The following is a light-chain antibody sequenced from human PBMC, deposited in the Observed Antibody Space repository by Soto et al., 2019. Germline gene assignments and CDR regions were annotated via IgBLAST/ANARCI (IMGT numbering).Light chain of an antibody. V-gene: IGKV3-20*01. CDR2: GDS. J-gene: IGKJ1*01. CDR1: QRVGSNY. Sequence: PWERATLSCRDSQRVGSNYLAWYQQKPGQHHRLLIHGDSSRASGIPDRFSGSGSGTDFTLTIRRLQPEDFAVYYCQQSASTRWPLGQWPKVDIK. CDR3: QQSASTRWP.